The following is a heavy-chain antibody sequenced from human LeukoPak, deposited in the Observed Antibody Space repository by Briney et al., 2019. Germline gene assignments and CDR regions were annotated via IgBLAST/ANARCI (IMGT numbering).Heavy chain of an antibody. CDR1: GGSFSGYY. Sequence: SETLSLTCAVYGGSFSGYYWSWIRQPPGKGLEWIGEINHSGSTNYNPSLKSRVTISVDTSKNQFSLKLSSVTAADTAVYYCARAAGSYYVYFDYWGQGTLVTVSP. V-gene: IGHV4-34*01. CDR3: ARAAGSYYVYFDY. CDR2: INHSGST. D-gene: IGHD1-26*01. J-gene: IGHJ4*02.